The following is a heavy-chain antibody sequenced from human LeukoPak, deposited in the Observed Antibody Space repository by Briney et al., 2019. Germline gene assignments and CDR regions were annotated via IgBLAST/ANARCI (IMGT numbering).Heavy chain of an antibody. CDR1: AFTFSSYS. CDR2: ISSSSSYI. CDR3: ARDRGRLFDY. Sequence: PGGSLGLSCTASAFTFSSYSMNWVRQAPGKGLEWVSSISSSSSYIYYADSVKGRFTISRDNAENSLYLLMNSLRAEDTAVYYCARDRGRLFDYWGQGTLVTVSS. D-gene: IGHD3-3*01. J-gene: IGHJ4*02. V-gene: IGHV3-21*01.